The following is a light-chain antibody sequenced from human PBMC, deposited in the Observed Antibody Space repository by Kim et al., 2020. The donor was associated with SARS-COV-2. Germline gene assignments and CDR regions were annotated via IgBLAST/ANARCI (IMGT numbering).Light chain of an antibody. CDR2: GDI. CDR1: HSNIGAGYD. Sequence: QSVLTQPPSVSGAPGQRVTVSCTGTHSNIGAGYDVHWYQQFPGMAPKLLIYGDINRPSGVPDRFSGSKSGSPASLVITGLQPEDEADYYCQSYDSSLSGYVFGSGTKVTVL. V-gene: IGLV1-40*01. CDR3: QSYDSSLSGYV. J-gene: IGLJ1*01.